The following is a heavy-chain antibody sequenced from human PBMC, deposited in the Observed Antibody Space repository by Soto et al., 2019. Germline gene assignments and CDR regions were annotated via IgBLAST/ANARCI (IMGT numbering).Heavy chain of an antibody. J-gene: IGHJ4*02. Sequence: PGGSLRLSCAASGFTFNIYAMSWVRQAPGKGLEWVGRIRNKANSYTTEYAASVKGRFTISRDDSKNSLYLQMNSLKTEDTAVYYCARGPDILTAYYGPFDYWGQGTLVTVSS. CDR1: GFTFNIYA. CDR3: ARGPDILTAYYGPFDY. V-gene: IGHV3-72*01. D-gene: IGHD3-9*01. CDR2: IRNKANSYTT.